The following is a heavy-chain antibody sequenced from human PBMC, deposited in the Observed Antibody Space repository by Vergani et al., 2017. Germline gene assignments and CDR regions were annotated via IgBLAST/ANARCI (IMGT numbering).Heavy chain of an antibody. V-gene: IGHV1-18*01. CDR1: GYTFTSYG. D-gene: IGHD2-2*02. J-gene: IGHJ5*02. Sequence: QVQLVQSGAEVKKPGASVKVSCKASGYTFTSYGISWVRQAPGQGLEWMGWISAYNGNTNYAQKLQGRVTPTTDTSTSTAYMELRSLRSDDTAVYYCGSDLLGYCSSTSCYTGGWFYPWGQGTLVTVSS. CDR3: GSDLLGYCSSTSCYTGGWFYP. CDR2: ISAYNGNT.